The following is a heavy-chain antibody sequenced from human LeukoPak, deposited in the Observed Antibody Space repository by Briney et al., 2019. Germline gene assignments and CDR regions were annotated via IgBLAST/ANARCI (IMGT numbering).Heavy chain of an antibody. CDR2: VDNDGSGT. CDR1: GFSFSNYW. Sequence: PGGSLRLSCAASGFSFSNYWMHWVRRVPGKGLVWVSRVDNDGSGTSYADSVKGRFTISRDNAKNTVYLQMNSLRDEDTSVYYCARSQRGYSYGEHWGQGTPVTVSS. CDR3: ARSQRGYSYGEH. J-gene: IGHJ4*02. V-gene: IGHV3-74*01. D-gene: IGHD5-18*01.